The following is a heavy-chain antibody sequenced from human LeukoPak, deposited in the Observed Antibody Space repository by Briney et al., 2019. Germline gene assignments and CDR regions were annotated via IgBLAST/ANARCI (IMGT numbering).Heavy chain of an antibody. CDR1: GGSFSGYY. Sequence: SETLSLTCAVYGGSFSGYYWSWIRQPPGKGLEWIGEINHSGSTNYNPSLKSRVTISVDTSKNQFSLKLSSVTAADTAVYYCARDLLVAFDYWGQGTLVTVSS. J-gene: IGHJ4*02. V-gene: IGHV4-34*01. D-gene: IGHD3-3*01. CDR3: ARDLLVAFDY. CDR2: INHSGST.